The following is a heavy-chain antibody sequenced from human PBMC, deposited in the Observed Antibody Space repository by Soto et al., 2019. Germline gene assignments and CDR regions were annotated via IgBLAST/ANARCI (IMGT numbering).Heavy chain of an antibody. CDR1: GGSISSGGYY. CDR2: IYYSGST. Sequence: PSETLSLTCTVSGGSISSGGYYWSWIRQHPGKGLEWIGYIYYSGSTYYNPSLKSRVTISVDTSKNQFSLKLSSVTAADTAVYYCARTAYSSQSPGYGMDVWGQGTTVTVSS. CDR3: ARTAYSSQSPGYGMDV. D-gene: IGHD6-13*01. J-gene: IGHJ6*02. V-gene: IGHV4-31*03.